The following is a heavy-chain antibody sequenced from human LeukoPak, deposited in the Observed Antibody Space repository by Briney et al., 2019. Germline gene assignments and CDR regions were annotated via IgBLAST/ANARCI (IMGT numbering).Heavy chain of an antibody. Sequence: GGSLRLSCAASGFTFSNYAMSWVRQAPGKGLEWVSAISGSGGTTYYADSVKGRFTISRDDSMNTLYLQMNSLRAEDTAVFYCARGDCSSTSCSSTPKNWFDPWGQGTLVSVSS. CDR2: ISGSGGTT. CDR3: ARGDCSSTSCSSTPKNWFDP. D-gene: IGHD2-2*01. CDR1: GFTFSNYA. V-gene: IGHV3-23*01. J-gene: IGHJ5*02.